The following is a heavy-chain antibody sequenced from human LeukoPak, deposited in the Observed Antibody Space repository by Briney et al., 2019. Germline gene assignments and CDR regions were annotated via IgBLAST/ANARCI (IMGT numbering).Heavy chain of an antibody. CDR3: AELGITMIGGV. CDR2: IQQDGSEK. J-gene: IGHJ6*04. D-gene: IGHD3-10*02. V-gene: IGHV3-7*01. CDR1: GFTFSTYW. Sequence: SGGSLRLSCAASGFTFSTYWMSWVRQAPGKGLEWVANIQQDGSEKYYVDSVKGRFTISRDNAKNSLYLQMNSLRAEDTAVYYCAELGITMIGGVWGKGTTVTISS.